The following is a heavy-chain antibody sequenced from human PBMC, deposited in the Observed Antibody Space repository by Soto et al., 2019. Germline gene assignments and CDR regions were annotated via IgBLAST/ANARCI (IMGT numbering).Heavy chain of an antibody. D-gene: IGHD3-22*01. CDR1: GYTLTELS. V-gene: IGHV1-24*01. Sequence: ASVKVSCKVSGYTLTELSTHWVRQAPGKGLEWMGGFDPEDGETIYAQKFQGRVTMTEDTSTDTAYMELSSLRSEDTAVYYCATAYPDSSGYYYKAFDIWGPGTMVTVSS. CDR2: FDPEDGET. CDR3: ATAYPDSSGYYYKAFDI. J-gene: IGHJ3*02.